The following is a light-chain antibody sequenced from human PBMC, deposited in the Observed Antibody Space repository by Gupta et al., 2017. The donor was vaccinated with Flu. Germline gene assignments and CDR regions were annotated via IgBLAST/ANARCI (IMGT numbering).Light chain of an antibody. J-gene: IGKJ5*01. CDR1: QIVRDY. Sequence: APATLSFSPGDRATLSCRASQIVRDYIAWYQQKPGRAASLLIYDTSNRATGLPDRFIARWSVTDYTLTIRNLVHGGSVIYYCQQRTHWPSFG. CDR2: DTS. V-gene: IGKV3-11*01. CDR3: QQRTHWPS.